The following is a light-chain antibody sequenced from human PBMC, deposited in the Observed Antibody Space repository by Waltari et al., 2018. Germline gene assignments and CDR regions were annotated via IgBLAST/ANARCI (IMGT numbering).Light chain of an antibody. CDR2: DDG. V-gene: IGLV3-21*04. Sequence: SYVLTQTPSVSVAPRKTARITCGGDNIGTKSLQWYQQKPGQAPVLVIYDDGDRAPGSPGRMSGANSGNTATLTISRVEAGDEADYYCQVWDSSSDPVIFGGGTKLTVL. CDR1: NIGTKS. J-gene: IGLJ2*01. CDR3: QVWDSSSDPVI.